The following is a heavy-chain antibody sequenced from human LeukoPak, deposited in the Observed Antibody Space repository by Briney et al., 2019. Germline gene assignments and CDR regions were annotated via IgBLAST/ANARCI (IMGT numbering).Heavy chain of an antibody. V-gene: IGHV1-18*01. Sequence: GASVKVSCKASGDTFTTYGISWLRQAPGQGLEWMGWISAYNGNTNYAQKLQGRVTMTTDTSTSTAYMELRSLRSDDTAVYYCARALNALFDYWGQGTLVTVSS. J-gene: IGHJ4*02. D-gene: IGHD2-2*01. CDR3: ARALNALFDY. CDR1: GDTFTTYG. CDR2: ISAYNGNT.